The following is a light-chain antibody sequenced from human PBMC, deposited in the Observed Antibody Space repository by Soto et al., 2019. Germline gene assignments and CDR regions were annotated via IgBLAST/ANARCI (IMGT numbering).Light chain of an antibody. J-gene: IGKJ2*01. CDR2: GAS. Sequence: EIVLTQSPGTLSLSPGERATLSCRASQSVSSTYLAWYQQKPGRAPRLLIYGASTRATDIPDRFSGSGSGTDFTLTINTLEPEDFAVYYCQQYSASPPRYTFGQGTNLEIK. CDR3: QQYSASPPRYT. V-gene: IGKV3-20*01. CDR1: QSVSSTY.